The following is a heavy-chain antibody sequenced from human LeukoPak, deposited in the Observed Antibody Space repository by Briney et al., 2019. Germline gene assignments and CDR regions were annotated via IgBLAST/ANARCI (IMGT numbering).Heavy chain of an antibody. CDR2: IYSGGAI. CDR3: ARRPGN. D-gene: IGHD1-14*01. J-gene: IGHJ4*02. CDR1: GFAVGSNY. V-gene: IGHV3-53*01. Sequence: PGGSLRLSCEASGFAVGSNYMSWVRQAPGKGLEWVSLIYSGGAIRYADSVKGRFTISRDSSKNTLFLQMNDLTVEDTARYYCARRPGNWGQGILVTVSS.